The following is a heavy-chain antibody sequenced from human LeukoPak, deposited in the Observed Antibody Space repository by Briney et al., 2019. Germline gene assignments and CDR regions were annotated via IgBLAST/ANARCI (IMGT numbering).Heavy chain of an antibody. J-gene: IGHJ4*02. V-gene: IGHV3-74*01. CDR3: ARGGLEPVDY. CDR2: INPGETTT. CDR1: GFTFGTFW. Sequence: PGGSLRLSCAASGFTFGTFWMHWVRQAPGKGLVWVSRINPGETTTNYADAVKGRFTISRDNAKNTLYLQMNSLRAEDTAVYYCARGGLEPVDYWGQGTLVTVSS. D-gene: IGHD1-14*01.